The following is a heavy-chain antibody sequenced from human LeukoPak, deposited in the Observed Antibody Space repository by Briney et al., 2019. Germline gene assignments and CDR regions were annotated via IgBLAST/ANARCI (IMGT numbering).Heavy chain of an antibody. D-gene: IGHD6-13*01. J-gene: IGHJ5*02. CDR2: IYYSGST. CDR1: GGSISSYY. Sequence: SETLSLTCTVSGGSISSYYWSWIRQPPGKGLEWIGYIYYSGSTNYNPSLKSRVTILVDTSKNQFSLKLSCVTAADTALYYCARAPPAIAAAGTGPLGFHPWGQGTLVTVSS. V-gene: IGHV4-59*01. CDR3: ARAPPAIAAAGTGPLGFHP.